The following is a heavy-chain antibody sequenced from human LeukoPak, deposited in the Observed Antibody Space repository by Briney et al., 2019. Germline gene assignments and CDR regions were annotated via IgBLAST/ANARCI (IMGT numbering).Heavy chain of an antibody. CDR3: ASNRGYSYGPYYYYYYMDV. CDR2: IYHSGST. V-gene: IGHV4-4*02. J-gene: IGHJ6*03. CDR1: GGSISSSNW. Sequence: SGTLSLTCAVSGGSISSSNWWSWVRQPPGKGLEWIGEIYHSGSTNYNPSLKTRVTISVDTSKNQFSLKLSSVTAADTAVYYCASNRGYSYGPYYYYYYMDVWGKGATVTVSS. D-gene: IGHD5-18*01.